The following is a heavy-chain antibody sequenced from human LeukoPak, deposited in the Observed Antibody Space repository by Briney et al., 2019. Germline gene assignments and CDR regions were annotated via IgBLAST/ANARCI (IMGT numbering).Heavy chain of an antibody. D-gene: IGHD3-9*01. CDR2: IKSKIEGGTV. CDR1: GFTFSNAW. V-gene: IGHV3-15*01. Sequence: PGGSLRLSCAASGFTFSNAWMIWVRQVPGKGLEWVGRIKSKIEGGTVDYAAPVKGRFIISRNDSNNTLYLQMNSLKTEDTAVYYCTTGTIFCFYWGQGSLVTVSS. CDR3: TTGTIFCFY. J-gene: IGHJ4*02.